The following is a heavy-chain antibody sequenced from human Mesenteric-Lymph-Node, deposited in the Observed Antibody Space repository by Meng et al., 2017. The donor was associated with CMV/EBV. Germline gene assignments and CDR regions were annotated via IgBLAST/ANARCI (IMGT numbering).Heavy chain of an antibody. V-gene: IGHV3-15*01. D-gene: IGHD3-22*01. Sequence: GGSLRLSCAASGFTFSNSWMSWVRQAPGKGLEWVGRIKSKTDAGTTDYAAPVKGRFTISRDDSKNTLYLQMNSLKTEDTAVYYCTTTRDYYDSSGYIGDWFDPWGQGTLVTVSS. CDR1: GFTFSNSW. CDR2: IKSKTDAGTT. J-gene: IGHJ5*02. CDR3: TTTRDYYDSSGYIGDWFDP.